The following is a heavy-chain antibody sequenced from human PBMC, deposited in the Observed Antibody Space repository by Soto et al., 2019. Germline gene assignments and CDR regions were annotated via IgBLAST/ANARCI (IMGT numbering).Heavy chain of an antibody. D-gene: IGHD2-2*01. J-gene: IGHJ4*02. CDR1: GDSLTNGTYY. V-gene: IGHV4-31*03. CDR3: AREDRPGISYFDL. Sequence: QVHLQESGPGLVQPSQTLSLTCTVSGDSLTNGTYYWTWIRQHPGKGLEWIGYIYHSGRTNYNPSLKCRISMSVGTSENQFSLKLSSVTAADTAVYFCAREDRPGISYFDLWGQGTLVTVSS. CDR2: IYHSGRT.